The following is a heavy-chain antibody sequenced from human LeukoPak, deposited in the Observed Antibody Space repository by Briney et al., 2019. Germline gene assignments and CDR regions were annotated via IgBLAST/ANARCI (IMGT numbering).Heavy chain of an antibody. Sequence: GGSLRLSCAASGFTFSSYGMHWVRQAPGKGLEWVAVISYDGSNKYHADSVKGRFTISRDNSKNTLYLQMNSLRAEDTAVYYCAGEGGRNRGGAFDIWGQGTMVTVSS. V-gene: IGHV3-30*03. CDR3: AGEGGRNRGGAFDI. CDR1: GFTFSSYG. CDR2: ISYDGSNK. J-gene: IGHJ3*02. D-gene: IGHD1-14*01.